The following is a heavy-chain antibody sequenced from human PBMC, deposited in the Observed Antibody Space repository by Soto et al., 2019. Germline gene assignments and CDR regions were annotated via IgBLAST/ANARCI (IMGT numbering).Heavy chain of an antibody. D-gene: IGHD5-18*01. CDR2: IYPSGMP. J-gene: IGHJ4*02. CDR1: GGSITVYY. Sequence: SETLSLTCTVSGGSITVYYLNWIRQPPGKGLEWIGYIYPSGMPFYNPSLRSRVTISIDRSNDQFSLNLKSVTAADTAVYYCARERGGYGLFDSWGQGTLVTVSS. V-gene: IGHV4-30-2*01. CDR3: ARERGGYGLFDS.